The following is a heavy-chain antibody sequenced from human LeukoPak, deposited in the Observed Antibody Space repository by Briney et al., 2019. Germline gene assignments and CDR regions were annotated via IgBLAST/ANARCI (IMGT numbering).Heavy chain of an antibody. CDR3: ARVRRYCSGGSCYRGFYMDV. D-gene: IGHD2-15*01. CDR1: GGSFSGDY. Sequence: SETLSLTCAVYGGSFSGDYWSWIRQPPGKGLEWIGEINHSGSTNYNPSLKSRVTISVDTSKNQFSLKLSSVNAADTAVYYCARVRRYCSGGSCYRGFYMDVWGKGTTVTVSS. J-gene: IGHJ6*03. CDR2: INHSGST. V-gene: IGHV4-34*01.